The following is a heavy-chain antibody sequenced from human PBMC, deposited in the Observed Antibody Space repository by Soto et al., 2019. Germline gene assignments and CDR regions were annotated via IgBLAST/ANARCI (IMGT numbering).Heavy chain of an antibody. Sequence: QVQLVQSGAEVKKPGSSVKVSCKASGGTFRRNAISRVRQAPGQGLEWMGGITPMFGSPNYAQKFQGRVTISADESTSTVHMELRRLRSEDTAVYYCAQTLGSAVAGPGRFDLWGRGTLVIVSS. CDR3: AQTLGSAVAGPGRFDL. CDR2: ITPMFGSP. D-gene: IGHD6-19*01. V-gene: IGHV1-69*12. CDR1: GGTFRRNA. J-gene: IGHJ2*01.